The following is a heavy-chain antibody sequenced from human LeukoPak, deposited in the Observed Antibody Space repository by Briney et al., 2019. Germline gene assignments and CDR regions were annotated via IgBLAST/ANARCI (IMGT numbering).Heavy chain of an antibody. D-gene: IGHD6-13*01. CDR2: ISSSSSYI. CDR1: GFTFSSYS. Sequence: GGSLRLSRAASGFTFSSYSMNWVRQAPGKGLEWVSSISSSSSYIYYADSVKGRFTISRDNAKNSLYLQMNSLRAEDTAVYYCAVSSSWYERVDYWGQGTLVTVSS. V-gene: IGHV3-21*01. J-gene: IGHJ4*02. CDR3: AVSSSWYERVDY.